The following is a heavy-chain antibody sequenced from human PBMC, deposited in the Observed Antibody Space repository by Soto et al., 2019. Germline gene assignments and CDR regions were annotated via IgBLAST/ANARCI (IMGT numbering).Heavy chain of an antibody. D-gene: IGHD1-26*01. J-gene: IGHJ5*02. CDR1: GYTFTDFG. V-gene: IGHV1-18*01. CDR2: ISGFDGDR. CDR3: ARDYYRWGEDWFDP. Sequence: QVHLVQSGGEMKKLGASVKVSCKASGYTFTDFGISWVRQAPGQGLEWMGWISGFDGDRNYAQKFQGRVTLTTDTSATTAYMELRSLTSDDAAIYYCARDYYRWGEDWFDPCGQGTLVTVSS.